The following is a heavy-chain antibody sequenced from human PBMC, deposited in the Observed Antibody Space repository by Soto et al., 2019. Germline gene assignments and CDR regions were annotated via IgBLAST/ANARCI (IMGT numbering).Heavy chain of an antibody. Sequence: GGSLRLSCAASGFTFSNAWMNWVRQTPGKGLEWVGRIKSKTDGGTTDYAAPVKGRFTISRDDSKNTLYLQMNSLKTEDTAVYYCTTEGGSGSYYGHYYYYYGMDVWGQGTTVTVSS. D-gene: IGHD3-10*01. V-gene: IGHV3-15*07. CDR1: GFTFSNAW. CDR3: TTEGGSGSYYGHYYYYYGMDV. CDR2: IKSKTDGGTT. J-gene: IGHJ6*02.